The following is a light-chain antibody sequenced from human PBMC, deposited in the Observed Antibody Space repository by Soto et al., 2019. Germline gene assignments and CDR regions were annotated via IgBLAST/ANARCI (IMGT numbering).Light chain of an antibody. CDR1: QGIKNY. CDR2: AAS. Sequence: DIQMTQSPSSLSASVGDRVTITCRASQGIKNYLAWFQQKPGKGPKSLIFAASSLQSGVPSRFSGSGSETDFTLTISSLQPEDFATYYFQQYNTYPWTFGQGTKVESK. CDR3: QQYNTYPWT. V-gene: IGKV1-16*01. J-gene: IGKJ1*01.